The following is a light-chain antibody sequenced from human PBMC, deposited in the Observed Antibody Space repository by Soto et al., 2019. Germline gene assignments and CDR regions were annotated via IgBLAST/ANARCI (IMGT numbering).Light chain of an antibody. Sequence: QSALTQPASVSGSPGQSITISCTGTSSDVGGYDHVSWYQQHPGRAPKLMIYDVSNRPSGVSNLFSGSKSGNTASLTISGLQAEDEADYYCSSYTSSNTLVFGGGTKVTVL. CDR2: DVS. J-gene: IGLJ2*01. CDR1: SSDVGGYDH. V-gene: IGLV2-14*01. CDR3: SSYTSSNTLV.